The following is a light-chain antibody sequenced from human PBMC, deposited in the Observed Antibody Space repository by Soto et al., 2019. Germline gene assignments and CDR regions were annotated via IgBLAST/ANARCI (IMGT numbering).Light chain of an antibody. Sequence: QSVQTHPASVSSSPGQTITISSTGNSSDVSAYNYLSWYQQHPGKAPKLRIYDVSNRPSGVSNRFSGSKSGNTASLTISGLQAEDGVDYYCSSYASSSTRVFRTGDQVTV. CDR2: DVS. CDR1: SSDVSAYNY. J-gene: IGLJ1*01. V-gene: IGLV2-14*01. CDR3: SSYASSSTRV.